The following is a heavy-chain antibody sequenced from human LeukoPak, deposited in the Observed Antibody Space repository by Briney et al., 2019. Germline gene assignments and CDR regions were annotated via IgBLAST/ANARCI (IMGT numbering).Heavy chain of an antibody. CDR2: INPNSGGT. V-gene: IGHV1-2*06. CDR1: GYTFTSYA. CDR3: ARDPISGSYPFDY. Sequence: ASVKVSCKASGYTFTSYAMNWVRQAPGQGLEWMGRINPNSGGTNYAQKFQGRVTMTRDTSISTAYMELSRLRSDDTAVYYCARDPISGSYPFDYWGQGTLVTVSS. D-gene: IGHD1-26*01. J-gene: IGHJ4*02.